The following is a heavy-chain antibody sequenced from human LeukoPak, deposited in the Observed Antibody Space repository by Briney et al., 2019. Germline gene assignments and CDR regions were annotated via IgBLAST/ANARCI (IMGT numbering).Heavy chain of an antibody. CDR2: ISSSSSYI. V-gene: IGHV3-21*01. CDR3: ARGYCSSTSCYLLDY. J-gene: IGHJ4*02. D-gene: IGHD2-2*01. CDR1: GFTFSSYS. Sequence: GGSLRLSCAASGFTFSSYSMNWVRQAPGKGLEWVSSISSSSSYIYYADSVKGRFTISRDNAKNSLYLQMNSLRAEDTAVYYCARGYCSSTSCYLLDYWGQGTLVTVCS.